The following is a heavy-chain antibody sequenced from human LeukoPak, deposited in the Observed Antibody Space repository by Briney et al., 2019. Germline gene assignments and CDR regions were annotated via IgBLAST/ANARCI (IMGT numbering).Heavy chain of an antibody. CDR3: ARRPYGSGTNWYFDL. Sequence: GGSLRLSCAASGFTFSSYAMSWVRQAPGKGLEWVSAISGSGGSTYYADSVKGRFTISRDNAKNSLYLQMNSLRAEDRAVYYCARRPYGSGTNWYFDLWGRGTLVTVSS. CDR2: ISGSGGST. CDR1: GFTFSSYA. D-gene: IGHD3-10*01. J-gene: IGHJ2*01. V-gene: IGHV3-23*01.